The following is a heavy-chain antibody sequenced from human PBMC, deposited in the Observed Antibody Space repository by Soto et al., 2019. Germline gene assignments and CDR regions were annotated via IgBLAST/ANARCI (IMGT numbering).Heavy chain of an antibody. V-gene: IGHV4-31*03. CDR3: ARDPMYSGSYRWFDP. Sequence: SETLSLTCTVSGGSISSGGYYWSWIRQHPGKGLEWIGYIYYSGSTYYNPSLKSRVTISVDTSKNQFSLKLSSVTAADTAVYYCARDPMYSGSYRWFDPWGQGTLATVSS. CDR2: IYYSGST. D-gene: IGHD1-26*01. J-gene: IGHJ5*02. CDR1: GGSISSGGYY.